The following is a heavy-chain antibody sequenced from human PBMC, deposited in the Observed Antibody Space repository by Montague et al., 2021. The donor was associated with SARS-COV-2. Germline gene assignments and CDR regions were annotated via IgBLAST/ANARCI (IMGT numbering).Heavy chain of an antibody. CDR1: SGSISTGHH. V-gene: IGHV4-31*03. D-gene: IGHD3-10*01. Sequence: TLSLTCSVSSGSISTGHHWSWIRQHPMKGLEWIGYIYYSGSTXYNPSFKGRVTISIDTAKNQFSLELTSMTAADTAVYYCARDHGQGFGELGGHGLDVWGQGTTVIVSS. J-gene: IGHJ6*02. CDR2: IYYSGST. CDR3: ARDHGQGFGELGGHGLDV.